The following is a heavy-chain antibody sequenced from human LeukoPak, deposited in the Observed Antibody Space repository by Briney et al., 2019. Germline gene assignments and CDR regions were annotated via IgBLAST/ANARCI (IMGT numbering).Heavy chain of an antibody. CDR2: IYPADSDI. D-gene: IGHD2-15*01. J-gene: IGHJ5*02. Sequence: GESLKISCKGSGYSINNYWIGWVGQMPGKGLEWMGIIYPADSDIRYSPSFQGQVTISADKSISTAYLQWSSLKASDTAMYYCARQEYCSGGSCYTWFDPWGQGTLVIVSS. V-gene: IGHV5-51*01. CDR3: ARQEYCSGGSCYTWFDP. CDR1: GYSINNYW.